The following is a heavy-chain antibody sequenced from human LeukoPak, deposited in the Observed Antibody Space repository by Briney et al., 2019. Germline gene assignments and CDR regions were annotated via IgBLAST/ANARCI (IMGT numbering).Heavy chain of an antibody. CDR1: GYTFTSYY. CDR2: INPSGGST. J-gene: IGHJ3*02. V-gene: IGHV1-46*01. D-gene: IGHD3-22*01. Sequence: ASVKVSCKASGYTFTSYYMHWVRQAPGQGLEWMGIINPSGGSTSYAQKFQGRVTMTRDMSTSTVYMELSSLRSEDTAVYYCASCYYDSSGYDAFDIWGQGTMVTVSS. CDR3: ASCYYDSSGYDAFDI.